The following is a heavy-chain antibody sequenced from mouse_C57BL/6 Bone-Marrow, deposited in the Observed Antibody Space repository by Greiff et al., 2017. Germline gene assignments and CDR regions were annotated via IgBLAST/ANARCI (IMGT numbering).Heavy chain of an antibody. CDR2: ISSGDSYT. V-gene: IGHV5-6*01. J-gene: IGHJ3*01. CDR3: ARHQGRVRAY. Sequence: EVQLVESGGDLVKPGGSLKLSCAASGFTFSSYGMSWVRQTPDKRLEWVATISSGDSYTYYPDSVKGRCTISRDTAKNTLDLQMSSPKSEDTAMYYCARHQGRVRAYWGQGTLVTVSA. CDR1: GFTFSSYG. D-gene: IGHD3-2*02.